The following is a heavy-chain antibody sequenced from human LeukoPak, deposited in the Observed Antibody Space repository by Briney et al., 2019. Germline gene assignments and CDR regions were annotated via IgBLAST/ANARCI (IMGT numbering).Heavy chain of an antibody. CDR3: ARRLITMVRGVDYGMDV. V-gene: IGHV5-51*01. CDR1: GFNFTAYW. D-gene: IGHD3-10*01. J-gene: IGHJ6*02. Sequence: KTGESLKISCKGSGFNFTAYWIAWVRQMPGKGLEWMGIIYPGDFDTRYSPSFQGQVTISADKSISTAYLQWSSLKASDTAMYYCARRLITMVRGVDYGMDVWGQGTTVTVSS. CDR2: IYPGDFDT.